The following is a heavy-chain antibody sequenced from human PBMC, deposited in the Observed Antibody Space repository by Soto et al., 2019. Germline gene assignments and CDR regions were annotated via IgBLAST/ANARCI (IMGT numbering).Heavy chain of an antibody. D-gene: IGHD2-15*01. CDR2: IYWDDDK. CDR1: GFSLSTSGVG. Sequence: QITLKESGPTLVKPTQTLTLTCTFSGFSLSTSGVGVGWIRQPPGKALEWLALIYWDDDKRYSPSLTSRLTIIKDTSKNQVVLTMTNMDPVDTATYYCAHVLVVVANYGMDVWGQGTTVTVSS. CDR3: AHVLVVVANYGMDV. J-gene: IGHJ6*02. V-gene: IGHV2-5*02.